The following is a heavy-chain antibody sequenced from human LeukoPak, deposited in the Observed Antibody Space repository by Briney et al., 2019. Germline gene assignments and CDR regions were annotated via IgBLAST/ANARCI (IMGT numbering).Heavy chain of an antibody. CDR2: ISGSAGST. D-gene: IGHD5-12*01. V-gene: IGHV3-23*01. CDR3: AKDEYSGYDFGALYYYYGMDV. CDR1: GFTFSSYA. J-gene: IGHJ6*02. Sequence: GGSLRLSCAASGFTFSSYAMSWVRQAPGQGLEWVSAISGSAGSTYYADSVKGRFTISRDNSKNTLYLQMNSLRAGDTAVYYCAKDEYSGYDFGALYYYYGMDVWGQGTTVTVSS.